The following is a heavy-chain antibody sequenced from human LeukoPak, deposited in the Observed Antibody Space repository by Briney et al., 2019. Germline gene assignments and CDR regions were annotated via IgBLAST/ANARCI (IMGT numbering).Heavy chain of an antibody. Sequence: ASVKVSCKASGGTFSSYAISWVRQAPGQGLEWMGRIIPILGIANYAQKFQGRATITADKSTSTAYMELSSLRSEDTAVYYCARTSYYYDSSGYYYYWGQGTLVTVSS. V-gene: IGHV1-69*04. D-gene: IGHD3-22*01. CDR3: ARTSYYYDSSGYYYY. CDR1: GGTFSSYA. J-gene: IGHJ4*02. CDR2: IIPILGIA.